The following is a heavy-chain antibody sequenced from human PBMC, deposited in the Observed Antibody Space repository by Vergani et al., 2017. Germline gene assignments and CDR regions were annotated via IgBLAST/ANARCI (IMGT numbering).Heavy chain of an antibody. CDR1: GGSFSGYY. J-gene: IGHJ3*02. Sequence: QVQLQQWGAGLLKPSETLSLTCAVYGGSFSGYYWSWIRQPPGKGLEWIGEINHSGSTNYNPSLKSRVTISVDTSKNQFSLKLRSVTAADTALYYCAIGSPLPGLISENNVVAAAPLGSFDIWGQGTMVTVSS. CDR3: AIGSPLPGLISENNVVAAAPLGSFDI. V-gene: IGHV4-34*01. D-gene: IGHD2-15*01. CDR2: INHSGST.